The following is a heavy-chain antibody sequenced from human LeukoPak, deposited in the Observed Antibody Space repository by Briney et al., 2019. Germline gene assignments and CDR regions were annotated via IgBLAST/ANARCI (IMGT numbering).Heavy chain of an antibody. CDR3: ARDRRYSYGYLMGNWFDP. J-gene: IGHJ5*02. Sequence: PGGSLRLSCAASGFTFSSYEMNWVRQAPGKGLEWVSYISSSGSTIYYADSVKGRFTISRDNAKNLLYLQMNSLRAEDTAVYYCARDRRYSYGYLMGNWFDPWGQGTLVTVSS. CDR1: GFTFSSYE. CDR2: ISSSGSTI. D-gene: IGHD5-18*01. V-gene: IGHV3-48*03.